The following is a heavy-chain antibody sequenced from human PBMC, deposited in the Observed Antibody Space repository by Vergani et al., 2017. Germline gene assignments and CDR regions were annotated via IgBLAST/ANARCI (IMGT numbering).Heavy chain of an antibody. V-gene: IGHV4-59*12. Sequence: QVQLQESGPGLVKPSETLSLTCTVSGGSISSYYWSWIRQPPGKGLEWIGEINHSGSTNYNPSLKSRVTISVDTSKNQFSLKLSSVTAADTAVYYCARGVRRVDWSITWGYYYYGMDVWGQGTTVTVSS. CDR1: GGSISSYY. J-gene: IGHJ6*02. CDR3: ARGVRRVDWSITWGYYYYGMDV. D-gene: IGHD3/OR15-3a*01. CDR2: INHSGST.